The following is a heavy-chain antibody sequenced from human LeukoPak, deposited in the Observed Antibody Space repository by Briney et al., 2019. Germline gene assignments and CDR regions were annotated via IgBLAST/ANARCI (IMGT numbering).Heavy chain of an antibody. CDR3: AWSVSGATFDY. Sequence: GESLKISCKCSGYSFTTYWIAWVRQTPGKGLEWMGIIYPGDSDTRYSPSFQGQVTISADKSMRVAYLQWTSLKASDTAMYYCAWSVSGATFDYWGQGTLVTVSS. CDR1: GYSFTTYW. V-gene: IGHV5-51*01. D-gene: IGHD6-19*01. J-gene: IGHJ4*02. CDR2: IYPGDSDT.